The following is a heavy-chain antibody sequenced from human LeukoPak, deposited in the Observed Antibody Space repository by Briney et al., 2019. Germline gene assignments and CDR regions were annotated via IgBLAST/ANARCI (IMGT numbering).Heavy chain of an antibody. CDR2: ISGSGGST. CDR3: AKDANIAVAGRGFDF. V-gene: IGHV3-23*01. CDR1: GFTYSSYA. D-gene: IGHD6-19*01. Sequence: GGSLRLSCAASGFTYSSYAMSWVRQTPGKGLEWVSGISGSGGSTYYADSVKGRFTISRDNSKDTLYLQMNSLRAEDTAVYYCAKDANIAVAGRGFDFWGQGTLATVSS. J-gene: IGHJ4*02.